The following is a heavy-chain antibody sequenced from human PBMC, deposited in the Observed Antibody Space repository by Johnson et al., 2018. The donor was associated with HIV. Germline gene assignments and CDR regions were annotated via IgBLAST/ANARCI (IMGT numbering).Heavy chain of an antibody. D-gene: IGHD2-8*01. CDR2: IRYDGSNK. J-gene: IGHJ3*02. Sequence: QVQLVESGGGVVQPGGSLRLSCAASGFTFSSYGMHWVRQAPGKGLEWVAFIRYDGSNKYYADSVKGRFTVSRDNSKNTLYLQMGRLRSDDTALYFCTREGGNGQAFDIWGQGTWVTVSS. V-gene: IGHV3-30*02. CDR3: TREGGNGQAFDI. CDR1: GFTFSSYG.